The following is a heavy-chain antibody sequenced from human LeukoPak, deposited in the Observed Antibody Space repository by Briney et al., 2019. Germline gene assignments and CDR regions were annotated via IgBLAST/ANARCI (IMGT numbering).Heavy chain of an antibody. V-gene: IGHV3-11*05. D-gene: IGHD6-19*01. J-gene: IGHJ4*02. CDR3: ARGESFSSGWPWYFDF. CDR1: GFTFSDDY. CDR2: ITGSGSYT. Sequence: PGASLRLSCAASGFTFSDDYMNWIRQAPGKGLEWVSYITGSGSYTNYADSVKGRFTISRDNAKNSLYLQMNSLRAEDTAVYYCARGESFSSGWPWYFDFWGQGALVTVSS.